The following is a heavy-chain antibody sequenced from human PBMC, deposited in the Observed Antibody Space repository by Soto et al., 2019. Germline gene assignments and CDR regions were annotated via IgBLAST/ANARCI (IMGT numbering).Heavy chain of an antibody. V-gene: IGHV4-31*03. CDR1: GGSINSGDYY. CDR3: ASLPMVRGVIIRYFDY. D-gene: IGHD3-10*01. CDR2: VIYSGST. Sequence: SETLSLTCTVSGGSINSGDYYWNWIRQHPGKGLEWIGYVIYSGSTNYNPSLKSRITISVDTSKNQFSLKLSSVTAADTAVYYCASLPMVRGVIIRYFDYWGQGTLVTVSS. J-gene: IGHJ4*02.